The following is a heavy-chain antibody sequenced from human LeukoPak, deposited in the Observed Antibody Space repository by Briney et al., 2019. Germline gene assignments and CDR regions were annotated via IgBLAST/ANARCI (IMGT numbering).Heavy chain of an antibody. D-gene: IGHD5-24*01. CDR2: IRYDGSNK. J-gene: IGHJ4*02. V-gene: IGHV3-30*02. Sequence: GGSLRLSCAASRFTFSTYGMHWVRQAPGKGLEWVAFIRYDGSNKHYADSVKGRFTISRDNSKNTLYLQMNSLRAEDTAVYYCAKVDGYNVGYWGQGTLVTVSP. CDR3: AKVDGYNVGY. CDR1: RFTFSTYG.